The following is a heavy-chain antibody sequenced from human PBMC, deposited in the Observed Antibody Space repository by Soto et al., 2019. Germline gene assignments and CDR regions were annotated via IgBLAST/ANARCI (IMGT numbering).Heavy chain of an antibody. Sequence: QVQLVQSGAEVKKPGASVKVSCKASGYTFTSYGISWVRQAPGQGLECMGWISAYNGNTNYAQKLQGRVTMTTDTSTSTAYMELRCLRSDDTAVYYCARSGCSGGSCYSYYFDYWGQGTLVTVSS. CDR1: GYTFTSYG. CDR2: ISAYNGNT. V-gene: IGHV1-18*01. CDR3: ARSGCSGGSCYSYYFDY. J-gene: IGHJ4*02. D-gene: IGHD2-15*01.